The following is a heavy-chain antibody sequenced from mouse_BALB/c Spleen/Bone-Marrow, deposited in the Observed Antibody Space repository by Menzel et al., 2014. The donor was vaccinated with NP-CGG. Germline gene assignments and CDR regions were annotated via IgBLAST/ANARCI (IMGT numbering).Heavy chain of an antibody. CDR2: IDPSDSET. CDR1: GYSFTSYW. Sequence: QVQLQQPGPQLVRPGASVKISCKASGYSFTSYWMRWVKQRPGQGLEWIGMIDPSDSETRLNQKFKDKATLTVDKSSSTAYMQLSSPTSEDSAVYYCASPSDGNPFAYWGQGTLVTVSA. V-gene: IGHV1S127*01. D-gene: IGHD2-1*01. J-gene: IGHJ3*01. CDR3: ASPSDGNPFAY.